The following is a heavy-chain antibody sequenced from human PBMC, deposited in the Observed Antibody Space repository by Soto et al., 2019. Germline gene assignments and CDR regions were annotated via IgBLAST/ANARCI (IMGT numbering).Heavy chain of an antibody. J-gene: IGHJ4*02. D-gene: IGHD6-19*01. CDR3: AKDHTSGWSSDS. Sequence: QVQLVESGGGVVQPGRSLRLSCAASGFTFNTYGMTWVRQAPGKWLEWVAVISYDGGCKFYADSVKGRFTISRDNSKNTLYLQVNSLRGEDTAVYYCAKDHTSGWSSDSWGQGTLVTVS. CDR2: ISYDGGCK. CDR1: GFTFNTYG. V-gene: IGHV3-30*18.